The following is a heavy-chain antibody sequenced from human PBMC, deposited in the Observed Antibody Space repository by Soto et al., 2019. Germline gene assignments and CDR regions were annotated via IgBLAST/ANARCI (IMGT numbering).Heavy chain of an antibody. V-gene: IGHV3-30*18. CDR3: AKSVYNWNDGFFDY. J-gene: IGHJ4*02. Sequence: QVQLVESGGGVVQPGRSLRLSCAASGFTFSSYGIHWVRQAPGKGLEWVSVISYDGINKYYADSLKGRFTISRDNSENTLYLQMNSLRAEDTAVYYCAKSVYNWNDGFFDYWGQGTLVTVSS. CDR2: ISYDGINK. D-gene: IGHD1-1*01. CDR1: GFTFSSYG.